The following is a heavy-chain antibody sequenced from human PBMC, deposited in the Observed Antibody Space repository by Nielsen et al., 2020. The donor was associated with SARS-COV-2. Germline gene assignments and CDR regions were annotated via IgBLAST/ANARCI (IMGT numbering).Heavy chain of an antibody. D-gene: IGHD3-16*02. Sequence: WVRQAPGQGLEWMGWISAYNGNTNYAQKLQGRVTMTTDTSTNTAYMELRSLRSDDTAVYYCARDEITFGGVIVIPIPFDYWGQGTLVTVSS. V-gene: IGHV1-18*01. CDR2: ISAYNGNT. CDR3: ARDEITFGGVIVIPIPFDY. J-gene: IGHJ4*02.